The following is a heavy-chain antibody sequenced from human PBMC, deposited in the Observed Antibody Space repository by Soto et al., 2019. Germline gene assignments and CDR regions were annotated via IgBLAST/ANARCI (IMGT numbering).Heavy chain of an antibody. Sequence: GGSLRLPCAASGFTFSSYGMHWVRQAPGKGLGWGAGISYDGSNNYYTDSVKSRFTITRDNSNNTLYLQINSLTAEDTAVYYCRKGAYSYGPSYFDYWGQGTLVTVSS. D-gene: IGHD5-18*01. CDR2: ISYDGSNN. J-gene: IGHJ4*02. V-gene: IGHV3-30*18. CDR3: RKGAYSYGPSYFDY. CDR1: GFTFSSYG.